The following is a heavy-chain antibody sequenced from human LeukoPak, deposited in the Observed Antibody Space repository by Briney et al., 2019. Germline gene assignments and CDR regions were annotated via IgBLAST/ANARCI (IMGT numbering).Heavy chain of an antibody. CDR2: ISWNSGSI. CDR3: AKGVVPAAIDYYYYYGMDV. D-gene: IGHD2-2*01. V-gene: IGHV3-9*01. Sequence: GGSLRLSCAASGFTFDDYAMPWVRQAPGKGLEWVSGISWNSGSIGYADSVKGRFTISRDNAKNSLYLQMNSLRAEDTALYYRAKGVVPAAIDYYYYYGMDVWGQGTTVTVSS. CDR1: GFTFDDYA. J-gene: IGHJ6*02.